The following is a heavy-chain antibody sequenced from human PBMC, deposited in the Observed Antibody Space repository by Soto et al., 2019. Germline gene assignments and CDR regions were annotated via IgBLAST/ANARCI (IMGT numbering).Heavy chain of an antibody. CDR1: GFTFSDYY. D-gene: IGHD6-19*01. V-gene: IGHV3-7*01. J-gene: IGHJ5*02. CDR2: IKQDGSEK. CDR3: ARDLYSSGWYPYNWFDP. Sequence: GGSLRLSCAASGFTFSDYYIHWVRQAPGKGLEWVANIKQDGSEKYYVDSVKGRFTISRDNAKNSLYLQMNSLRAEDTAVYYCARDLYSSGWYPYNWFDPWGQGTLVTVSS.